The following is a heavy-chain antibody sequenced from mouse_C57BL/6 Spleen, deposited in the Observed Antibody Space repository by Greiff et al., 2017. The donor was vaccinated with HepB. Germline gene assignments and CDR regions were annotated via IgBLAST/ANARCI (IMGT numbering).Heavy chain of an antibody. J-gene: IGHJ2*01. CDR1: GFTFSSYA. Sequence: EVKLVESGGGLVKPGGSLKLSCAASGFTFSSYAMSWVRQTPEKRLEWVATISDGGSYTYYPDNVKGRFTISRDNAKNNLYLQMSHLKSEDTAMYYCARDTVVEDFDYWGQGTTLTVSS. CDR2: ISDGGSYT. CDR3: ARDTVVEDFDY. D-gene: IGHD1-1*01. V-gene: IGHV5-4*01.